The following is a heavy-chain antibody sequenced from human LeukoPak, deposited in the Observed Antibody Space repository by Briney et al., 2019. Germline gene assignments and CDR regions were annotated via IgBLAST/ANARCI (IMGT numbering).Heavy chain of an antibody. V-gene: IGHV4-34*01. J-gene: IGHJ5*02. CDR2: INHGGTT. D-gene: IGHD3-10*01. CDR1: GVSLSGHF. Sequence: LETLSLTCAVYGVSLSGHFCSWIRKSPGKGLEWVGEINHGGTTNYNPSPKSGVTLSVDTTKNQCSRRLNSVTAADTAVYYCAKGPQTGWFDTWGQGALVTVSS. CDR3: AKGPQTGWFDT.